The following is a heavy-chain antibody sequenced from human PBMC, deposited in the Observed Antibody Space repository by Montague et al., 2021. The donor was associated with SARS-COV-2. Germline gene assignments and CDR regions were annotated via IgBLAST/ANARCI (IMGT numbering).Heavy chain of an antibody. D-gene: IGHD5-18*01. CDR1: GDSLSTYY. Sequence: SETLSLTCSVSGDSLSTYYWSWIRQPPGKGLEWIGYIYYSGYTNYNPSLKSRITISVDTSKSQFSLRLSSVTAADTAFYYCASRRGGYNYDDYFNHWGQGTLVSVSS. CDR2: IYYSGYT. CDR3: ASRRGGYNYDDYFNH. V-gene: IGHV4-59*08. J-gene: IGHJ4*02.